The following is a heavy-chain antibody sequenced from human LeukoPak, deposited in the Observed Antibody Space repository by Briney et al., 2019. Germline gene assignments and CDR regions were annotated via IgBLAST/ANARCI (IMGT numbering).Heavy chain of an antibody. J-gene: IGHJ4*02. CDR2: VIGSSGAT. V-gene: IGHV3-23*01. Sequence: GALRLSCAASGFSFTKYAMNWVRQAPGKGLEGVAVVIGSSGATDYADSVKGRFTISRDNSKNTLFLQMNSLRAEDTAIYYCAKGAYDFLEIAYFDYWGQGALVTVSS. D-gene: IGHD3-3*01. CDR3: AKGAYDFLEIAYFDY. CDR1: GFSFTKYA.